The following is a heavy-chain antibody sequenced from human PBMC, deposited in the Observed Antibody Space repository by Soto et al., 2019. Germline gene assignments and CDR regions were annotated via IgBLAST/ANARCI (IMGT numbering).Heavy chain of an antibody. V-gene: IGHV3-15*07. J-gene: IGHJ6*02. D-gene: IGHD2-15*01. Sequence: ESGGGLVRPGGSLRLSCSASGFSISSAWMNWVRQAPGKGLEWVGRIKTKIEGETTHYAAPVNGRFTVSRDDSKNMLYLQMNSLKADDKALYYCTTGSVEGVWGQGTTVTVSS. CDR3: TTGSVEGV. CDR1: GFSISSAW. CDR2: IKTKIEGETT.